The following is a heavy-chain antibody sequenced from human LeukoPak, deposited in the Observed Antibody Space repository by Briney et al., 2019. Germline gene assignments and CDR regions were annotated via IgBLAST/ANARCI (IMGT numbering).Heavy chain of an antibody. CDR1: GFTFDDYA. CDR2: ISWNSGSI. CDR3: AKSGGYSYGGYDY. V-gene: IGHV3-9*01. D-gene: IGHD5-18*01. Sequence: GRSLRLSCAASGFTFDDYAMHWVRQAPGKGLEWVSGISWNSGSIGYADSVKGRFTISRDNAKNSLYLQMNSLRAEDTASYYCAKSGGYSYGGYDYWGQGTLVTVSS. J-gene: IGHJ4*02.